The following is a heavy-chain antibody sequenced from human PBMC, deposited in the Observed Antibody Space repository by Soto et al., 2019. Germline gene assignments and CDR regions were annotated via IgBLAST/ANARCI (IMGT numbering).Heavy chain of an antibody. J-gene: IGHJ5*02. CDR2: IYYSGST. V-gene: IGHV4-59*01. D-gene: IGHD6-13*01. CDR3: ARSGGSWSILNNWFDP. Sequence: KPSETLSLTCTVSGGSISSYYWSWIRQPPGKGLEWIGYIYYSGSTNYNPSLKSRVTISVDTSKNQFSLKLSSVTAADTAVYYCARSGGSWSILNNWFDPWGQGTLVTVSS. CDR1: GGSISSYY.